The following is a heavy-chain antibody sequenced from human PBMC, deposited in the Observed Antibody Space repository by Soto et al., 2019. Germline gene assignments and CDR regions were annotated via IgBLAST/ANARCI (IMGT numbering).Heavy chain of an antibody. Sequence: PGGSLRLSCAASGFTFSDYYMSWIRQAPGKGLEWVSYISSSGSTIYYADSLKGRFTISRDNAKNSLYLQMNSLRAEDTAVYYCASLYGSGSYFGYYYGMDVWGKGTTVTVSS. J-gene: IGHJ6*04. CDR2: ISSSGSTI. CDR1: GFTFSDYY. V-gene: IGHV3-11*01. CDR3: ASLYGSGSYFGYYYGMDV. D-gene: IGHD3-10*01.